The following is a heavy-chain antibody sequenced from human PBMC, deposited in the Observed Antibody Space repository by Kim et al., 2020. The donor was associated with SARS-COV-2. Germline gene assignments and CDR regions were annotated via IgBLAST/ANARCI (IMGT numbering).Heavy chain of an antibody. CDR3: ARDFNNTQSFDY. J-gene: IGHJ4*02. CDR1: GFTFRTYW. Sequence: GGSLRLSCAASGFTFRTYWMTWVRQAPGKGLEWVANINQDGSAKYYVGSAKGRFTISRDTENSLYLQMNSLRADDTAVYYCARDFNNTQSFDYWGQGTLVTVSS. V-gene: IGHV3-7*01. D-gene: IGHD1-20*01. CDR2: INQDGSAK.